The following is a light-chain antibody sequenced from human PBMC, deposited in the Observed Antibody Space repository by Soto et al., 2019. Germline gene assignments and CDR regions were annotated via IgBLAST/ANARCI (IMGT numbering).Light chain of an antibody. J-gene: IGKJ1*01. CDR2: EVS. V-gene: IGKV2-30*01. CDR3: MQGRHLAWT. Sequence: DVVMTQSPLSLAVTLGQPASISCRFSQSLENSDGKTYLSWFKQRPGQSPRRLISEVSKRDSGVPDRIRGSGLGTDFTLHISSVEAEDVGVYYCMQGRHLAWTFGQGTRVEIK. CDR1: QSLENSDGKTY.